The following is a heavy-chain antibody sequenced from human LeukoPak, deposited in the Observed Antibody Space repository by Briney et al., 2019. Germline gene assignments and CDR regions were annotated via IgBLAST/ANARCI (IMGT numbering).Heavy chain of an antibody. CDR1: GGSISSYY. CDR3: ARDMNYDSSGHGWFDP. J-gene: IGHJ5*02. CDR2: IYYSGST. V-gene: IGHV4-59*01. Sequence: SETLSLTCTVSGGSISSYYWSWIRQPPGKGLEWIGYIYYSGSTNYNPSLKSRVTISVDTSKNQFSLKLSSVTAADTAVYYCARDMNYDSSGHGWFDPWGQGTLVTV. D-gene: IGHD3-22*01.